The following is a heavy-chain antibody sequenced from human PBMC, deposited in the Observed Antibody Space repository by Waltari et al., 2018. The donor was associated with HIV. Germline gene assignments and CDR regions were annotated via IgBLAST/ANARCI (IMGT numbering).Heavy chain of an antibody. CDR1: GGSISSSSYS. V-gene: IGHV4-39*01. CDR2: IYYSGST. Sequence: QLQLQESGPGLVKPSETLSLTCTVSGGSISSSSYSWGWIRQPPGKGLEWIGSIYYSGSTYYNPSLKSRVTISVDTSKNQFSLKLSSVTAADTAVYYCARSSWDSGSYYFHFDYWGQGTLVTVSS. D-gene: IGHD1-26*01. J-gene: IGHJ4*02. CDR3: ARSSWDSGSYYFHFDY.